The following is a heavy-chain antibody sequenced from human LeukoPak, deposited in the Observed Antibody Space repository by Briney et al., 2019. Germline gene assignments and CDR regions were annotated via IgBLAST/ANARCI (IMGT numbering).Heavy chain of an antibody. CDR2: IKRDDSEK. V-gene: IGHV3-7*04. CDR1: GITFDIYW. CDR3: VRDRMGSIRAFDL. J-gene: IGHJ3*01. Sequence: GGSLRLSCAASGITFDIYWMSCVRQSPGKGLQWVANIKRDDSEKYYVDSVKGRFTISRHNARKSLYLQMKGLRDEDTAVYYCVRDRMGSIRAFDLWGQGTMVSVSS.